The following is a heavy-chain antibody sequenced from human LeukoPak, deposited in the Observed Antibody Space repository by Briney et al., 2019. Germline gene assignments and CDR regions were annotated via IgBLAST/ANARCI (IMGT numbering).Heavy chain of an antibody. V-gene: IGHV3-23*01. Sequence: GGSLRLSCAATGFTFSTYVMSWVRQAPGRGLEWVSSISSSGNTKYADSVKGRFTISRDNSKSTMYLQMNSLRAEDTAVYYCAKKALRLGESFDYWGQGTLVTVSS. J-gene: IGHJ4*02. D-gene: IGHD3-16*01. CDR1: GFTFSTYV. CDR3: AKKALRLGESFDY. CDR2: ISSSGNT.